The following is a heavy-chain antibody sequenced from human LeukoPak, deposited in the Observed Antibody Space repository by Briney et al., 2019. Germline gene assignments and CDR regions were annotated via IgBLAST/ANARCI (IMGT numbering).Heavy chain of an antibody. Sequence: SETLSLTGTVSGGSISSYYWSWIRQPPGKGLEWIGYIYYSGSTNYNPSLKSRVTISVDTSKNQFSLKLSSVTAADTAVYYCARLNGSGWYWANYYYYGMDVWGQGTTVTVSS. CDR2: IYYSGST. V-gene: IGHV4-59*08. CDR1: GGSISSYY. J-gene: IGHJ6*02. D-gene: IGHD6-19*01. CDR3: ARLNGSGWYWANYYYYGMDV.